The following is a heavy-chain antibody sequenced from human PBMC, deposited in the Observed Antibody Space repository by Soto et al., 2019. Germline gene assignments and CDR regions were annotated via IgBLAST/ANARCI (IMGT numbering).Heavy chain of an antibody. J-gene: IGHJ6*02. CDR2: IKSKTDGGTT. D-gene: IGHD3-16*01. Sequence: GGSLRLSCAASGFTFSNAWMNWVRQAPGKGLEWVGRIKSKTDGGTTDYAAPVKGRFTISRDDSKNTLYLQMNSLKTEDTAVYYCTTFIPPLWYYYGMDVWGQGTTVTVSS. CDR1: GFTFSNAW. CDR3: TTFIPPLWYYYGMDV. V-gene: IGHV3-15*07.